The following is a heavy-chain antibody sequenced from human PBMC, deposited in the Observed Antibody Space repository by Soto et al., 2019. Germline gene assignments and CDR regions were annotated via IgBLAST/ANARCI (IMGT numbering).Heavy chain of an antibody. CDR3: ARLRHSEGSGNFDY. Sequence: PGGSLRLSCVASGFRFDGHAMHWVRQTPGKGLEWVSGLGWNSGDIDYADFVKGRFTISRDNAKNSLYLQMNSLRAEDTALYYCARLRHSEGSGNFDYWGQGTPVTVSS. CDR1: GFRFDGHA. V-gene: IGHV3-9*01. D-gene: IGHD1-26*01. J-gene: IGHJ4*02. CDR2: LGWNSGDI.